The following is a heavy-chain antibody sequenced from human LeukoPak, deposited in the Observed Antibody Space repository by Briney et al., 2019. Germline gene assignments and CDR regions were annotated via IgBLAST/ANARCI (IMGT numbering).Heavy chain of an antibody. V-gene: IGHV1-2*02. J-gene: IGHJ3*02. CDR2: INPNSGGT. D-gene: IGHD4-17*01. Sequence: ASVKVSCKASGYTFTGYYMHWVRQAPGQGLEWMGWINPNSGGTNYAQKFQGRVTMTRDTSISTAYMELSRLRSDDTAVYYCAREAYGDYGDAFDIWGQGTMVTVSS. CDR1: GYTFTGYY. CDR3: AREAYGDYGDAFDI.